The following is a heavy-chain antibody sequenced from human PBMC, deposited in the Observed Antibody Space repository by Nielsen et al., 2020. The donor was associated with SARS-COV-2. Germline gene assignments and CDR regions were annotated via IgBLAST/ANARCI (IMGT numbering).Heavy chain of an antibody. CDR3: ARGQTVVLPSPILGLGPFYCSSSMDV. J-gene: IGHJ6*03. V-gene: IGHV4-4*02. D-gene: IGHD2-21*01. Sequence: SETLSLTCAVSGGSISTNDWWSWVRQSPGKGLEWLGEIYHTGSTKFNPSLKSRVTMSVDKSKNVFSLRLTSVTAADAAVYFCARGQTVVLPSPILGLGPFYCSSSMDVWGKGTSVAVSS. CDR1: GGSISTNDW. CDR2: IYHTGST.